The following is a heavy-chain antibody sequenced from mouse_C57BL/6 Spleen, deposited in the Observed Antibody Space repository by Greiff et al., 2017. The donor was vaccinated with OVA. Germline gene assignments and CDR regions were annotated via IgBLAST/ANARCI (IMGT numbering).Heavy chain of an antibody. Sequence: EVQGVESGPELVKPGASVKISCKASGYSFTRYYMNWVKQSPEKSLEWIGEINPSTGGTTYNQKFKAKATLTVDKSSSTAYMQLKSLTSEDSAVYYCHYGSSPYYAMDYWGQGTSVTVSS. CDR2: INPSTGGT. CDR3: HYGSSPYYAMDY. D-gene: IGHD1-1*01. CDR1: GYSFTRYY. J-gene: IGHJ4*01. V-gene: IGHV1-42*01.